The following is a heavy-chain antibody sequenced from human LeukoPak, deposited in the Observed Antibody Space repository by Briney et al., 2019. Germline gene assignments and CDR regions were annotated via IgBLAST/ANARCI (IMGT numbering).Heavy chain of an antibody. D-gene: IGHD2-21*02. Sequence: RTSETLSLTCTVSGGSISSYYWSWIRQPPGKGLEWIGYIYYSGSTNYNPSLKSRVTISVDTSKNQFSLKLSSVTAADTAVYYCARQYCGGDCLFDYWGQGTLVTVSS. CDR3: ARQYCGGDCLFDY. V-gene: IGHV4-59*08. CDR1: GGSISSYY. CDR2: IYYSGST. J-gene: IGHJ4*02.